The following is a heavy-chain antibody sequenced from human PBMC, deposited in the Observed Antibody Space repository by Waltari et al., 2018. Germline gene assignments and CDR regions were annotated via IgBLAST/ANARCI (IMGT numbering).Heavy chain of an antibody. CDR1: GGSISSGSYY. V-gene: IGHV4-61*02. J-gene: IGHJ4*02. D-gene: IGHD6-13*01. CDR2: IYTSGST. CDR3: ARGDERIAAAGYFDY. Sequence: QVQLQESGPGLVKPSQTLSLTCTVSGGSISSGSYYWSWIRQPAGKGLEWIGRIYTSGSTNYNPSLKSRVTISVDTSKNQFSLKLSSVTAADTAVYYCARGDERIAAAGYFDYWGQGTLVTVSS.